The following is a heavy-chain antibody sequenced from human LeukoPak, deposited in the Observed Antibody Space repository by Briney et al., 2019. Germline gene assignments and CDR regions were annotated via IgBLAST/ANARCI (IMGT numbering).Heavy chain of an antibody. CDR2: IYTSGST. J-gene: IGHJ3*02. Sequence: SETLSLICTVSGGSISSYYWSWIRQPAGKGLEWIGRIYTSGSTNYNPSLKSRVTMSVDTSKNQFSLKLSSVTAADTAVYYRARVPVNAMVTRGAFDIWGQGTMVTVSS. CDR3: ARVPVNAMVTRGAFDI. D-gene: IGHD5-18*01. V-gene: IGHV4-4*07. CDR1: GGSISSYY.